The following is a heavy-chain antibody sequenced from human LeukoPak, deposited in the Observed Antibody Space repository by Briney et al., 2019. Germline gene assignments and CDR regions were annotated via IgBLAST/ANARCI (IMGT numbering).Heavy chain of an antibody. V-gene: IGHV3-23*01. CDR2: ISGNGGTT. J-gene: IGHJ5*02. CDR1: GFTFSSYV. CDR3: ASGKYRSGDNWFDP. Sequence: PGGSLRLSCAASGFTFSSYVMTWVHQAPGRGLEWVSAISGNGGTTYYADSVKGRFTISRDNSKNTLYLQMNSLRAEDTAVYFCASGKYRSGDNWFDPWGQGTLVTVSS. D-gene: IGHD5-18*01.